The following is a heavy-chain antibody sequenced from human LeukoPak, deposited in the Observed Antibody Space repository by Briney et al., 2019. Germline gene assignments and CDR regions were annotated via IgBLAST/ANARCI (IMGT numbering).Heavy chain of an antibody. Sequence: PSETLSLTCTVSGGSISSYYWSWIRQPARQGLEWVGRIYTSGSTNYNPSLKSRVNISVDKSKNQFSLKLSSVTAADTAVYYCARDRLARNLFDYWGQGTLVTVSS. J-gene: IGHJ4*02. V-gene: IGHV4-4*07. CDR3: ARDRLARNLFDY. D-gene: IGHD1-14*01. CDR1: GGSISSYY. CDR2: IYTSGST.